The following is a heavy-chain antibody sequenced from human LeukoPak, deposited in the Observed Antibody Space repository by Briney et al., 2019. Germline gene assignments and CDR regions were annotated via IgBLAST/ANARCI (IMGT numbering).Heavy chain of an antibody. CDR3: AKDESYDSSGYSDY. J-gene: IGHJ4*02. Sequence: GRSLRLSCAASGFTFSSYGMHWVRQAPGKGLEWVAVISYDGSNKYYADSVKGRFTISRDNSKNTLYLQMNSLRAEGTAVYYCAKDESYDSSGYSDYWGQGTLVTVSS. CDR1: GFTFSSYG. CDR2: ISYDGSNK. D-gene: IGHD3-22*01. V-gene: IGHV3-30*18.